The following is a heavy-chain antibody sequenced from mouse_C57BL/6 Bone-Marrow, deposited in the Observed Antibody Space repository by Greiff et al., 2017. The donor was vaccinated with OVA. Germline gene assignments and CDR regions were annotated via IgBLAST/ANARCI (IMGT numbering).Heavy chain of an antibody. D-gene: IGHD1-1*01. CDR1: GFSLTSYG. CDR3: AKKNYGSLYWYFDV. Sequence: QVQLQQSGPGLVQPSQSLSITCTVSGFSLTSYGVHWVRQSPGKGLEWLGVIWRGGSTDYNAAFMSRLSITKDNSKSQVFFKMNSLQADDTAIYYCAKKNYGSLYWYFDVWGTGTTVTVSS. J-gene: IGHJ1*03. CDR2: IWRGGST. V-gene: IGHV2-5*01.